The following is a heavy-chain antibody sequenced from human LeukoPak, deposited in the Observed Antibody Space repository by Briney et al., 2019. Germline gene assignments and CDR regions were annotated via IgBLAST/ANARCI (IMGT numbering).Heavy chain of an antibody. CDR3: ARGGSHPGHLDY. CDR1: GFTFSSYS. J-gene: IGHJ4*02. D-gene: IGHD2-15*01. V-gene: IGHV3-66*01. Sequence: GGSLRLSCAASGFTFSSYSMNWVRQAPGKGLEWVSVIYSGGSTYYADSVKGRFTISRDNSKNTLYLQMNSLRAEDTAVYYCARGGSHPGHLDYWGQGTLVTVSS. CDR2: IYSGGST.